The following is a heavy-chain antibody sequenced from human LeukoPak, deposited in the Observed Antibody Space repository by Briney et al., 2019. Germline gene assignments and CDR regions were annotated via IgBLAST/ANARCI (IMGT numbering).Heavy chain of an antibody. CDR2: IYTSGST. V-gene: IGHV4-61*02. CDR3: ARDNDFWSA. D-gene: IGHD3-3*01. J-gene: IGHJ5*02. Sequence: SQTLSLTCTVYGGSISSGSYYWSWIRQPAGKGLEWIGRIYTSGSTNYNPSLKSRVTISVDTSKNQFSLKLSSVTAADTAVYYCARDNDFWSAWGQGTLVTVSS. CDR1: GGSISSGSYY.